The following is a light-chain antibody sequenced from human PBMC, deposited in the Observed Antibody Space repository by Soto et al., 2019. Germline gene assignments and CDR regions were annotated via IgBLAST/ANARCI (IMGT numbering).Light chain of an antibody. CDR3: QQYGNSPWT. J-gene: IGKJ1*01. Sequence: EIVLTQSPATLSSFPGARVPLSCRASQSVSSSYLAWYQQKPGQAPRFLMYGTSSRATGIPDRFSGSGSGTDFTLTISRLEPEDFAVYYCQQYGNSPWTFGQGTKVDI. CDR1: QSVSSSY. CDR2: GTS. V-gene: IGKV3-20*01.